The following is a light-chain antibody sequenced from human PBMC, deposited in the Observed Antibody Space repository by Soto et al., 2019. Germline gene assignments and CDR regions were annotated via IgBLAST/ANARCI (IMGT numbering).Light chain of an antibody. J-gene: IGLJ2*01. CDR2: EVT. Sequence: QSALTQPASVSGSPGQSITISCSGSSSDIGAYDYVSWYQQHPGKAPKLLIYEVTSRPSGVSHRFSGSKSGNTASLSISGLQLKDDADYYCSSYTSTSTPLIFGGGTQVSVL. CDR1: SSDIGAYDY. CDR3: SSYTSTSTPLI. V-gene: IGLV2-14*01.